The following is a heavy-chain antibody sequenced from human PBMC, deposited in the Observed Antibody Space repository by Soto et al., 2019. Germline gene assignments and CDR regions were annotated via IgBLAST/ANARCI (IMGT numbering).Heavy chain of an antibody. D-gene: IGHD2-21*02. CDR2: INPNSGGT. CDR3: AREVFIVATFSALLYFGGACYSRYYYCGMNV. J-gene: IGHJ6*02. Sequence: ASVKVSCKASGYTFTGYYMHWVRQAPGQGLEWMGWINPNSGGTNYAQKFQGWVTMTRDASISTAYMELSRLRSDDTAVYYCAREVFIVATFSALLYFGGACYSRYYYCGMNVWGQGTTVTVSS. V-gene: IGHV1-2*04. CDR1: GYTFTGYY.